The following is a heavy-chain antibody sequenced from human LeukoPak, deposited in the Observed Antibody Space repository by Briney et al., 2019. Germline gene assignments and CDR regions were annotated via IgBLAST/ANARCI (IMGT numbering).Heavy chain of an antibody. CDR1: GFTFSDYY. CDR2: ISTSGRYT. J-gene: IGHJ4*02. V-gene: IGHV3-11*06. D-gene: IGHD3-22*01. Sequence: GGSLRLPCAASGFTFSDYYMSWIRQAPGKGLEWVSYISTSGRYTNYTDSVKGRFTISRDNAKNSLFLQMNSLRAEDTAVYYCARVASITMICDFWGQGTLVTVSS. CDR3: ARVASITMICDF.